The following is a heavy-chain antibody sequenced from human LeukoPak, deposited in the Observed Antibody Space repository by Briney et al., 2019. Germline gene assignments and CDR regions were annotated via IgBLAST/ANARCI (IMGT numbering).Heavy chain of an antibody. CDR2: IYPGDSDT. CDR1: GYSFNNYW. Sequence: GESLKISCKGSGYSFNNYWIGWVRQMPGKGLEWMGIIYPGDSDTRYSPSFQGQVTISADKSISTAYLQWSSLKASDTAMYYCARRGLWFGESKSWFDPWGQGTLVTVSS. J-gene: IGHJ5*02. D-gene: IGHD3-10*01. V-gene: IGHV5-51*01. CDR3: ARRGLWFGESKSWFDP.